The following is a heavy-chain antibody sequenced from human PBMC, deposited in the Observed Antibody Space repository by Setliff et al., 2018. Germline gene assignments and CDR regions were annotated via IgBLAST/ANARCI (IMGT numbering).Heavy chain of an antibody. CDR1: GYRLIEVS. V-gene: IGHV1-24*01. D-gene: IGHD3-22*01. CDR3: ATKDYDTSGYYRPFGF. Sequence: KVSCKVSGYRLIEVSMHWVRQAPGKGLEWMGGFDPEDGETIYAQKFQGRVTMTEDTSTDTAYMELSSLRSEDTAVYYCATKDYDTSGYYRPFGFWGQGTLVTVSS. J-gene: IGHJ4*01. CDR2: FDPEDGET.